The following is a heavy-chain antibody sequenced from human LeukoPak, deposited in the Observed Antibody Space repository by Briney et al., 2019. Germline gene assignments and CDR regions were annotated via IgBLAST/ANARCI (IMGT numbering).Heavy chain of an antibody. CDR1: GGSFSGYY. Sequence: SETLSLTCAVYGGSFSGYYWSWIRQRPGKGLGWIGEINHSGSTNYNPSLKSRVTISVDTSKNQFSLKLSSVTAADTAIYYCATSEGGGFFDYWGQGTPVTVSS. J-gene: IGHJ4*02. CDR2: INHSGST. V-gene: IGHV4-34*01. CDR3: ATSEGGGFFDY. D-gene: IGHD4-23*01.